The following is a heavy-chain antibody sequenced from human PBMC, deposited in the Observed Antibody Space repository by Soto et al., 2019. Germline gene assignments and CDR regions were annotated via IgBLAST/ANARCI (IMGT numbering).Heavy chain of an antibody. J-gene: IGHJ6*02. CDR3: AASTIFGVVIHYYYYYGMDV. V-gene: IGHV3-21*01. D-gene: IGHD3-3*01. CDR2: ISSSSSYI. CDR1: GFTFSSYS. Sequence: VGSLRLSCAASGFTFSSYSMNWVRQAPGKGLEWVSSISSSSSYIYYADSVKGRFTISRDNAKNSLYLQMNSLRAEDTAVYYFAASTIFGVVIHYYYYYGMDVWGQGTTVTVSS.